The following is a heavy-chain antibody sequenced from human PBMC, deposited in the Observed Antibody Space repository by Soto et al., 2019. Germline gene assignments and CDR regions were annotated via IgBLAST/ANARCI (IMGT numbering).Heavy chain of an antibody. CDR1: GYTFTSYA. D-gene: IGHD2-15*01. Sequence: ASVKVSCKASGYTFTSYAMHWVRQAPGQRLEWMGWINAGNGNTKYSQKFQGRVTITRDTSASTAYMELSSLRSEDTAVYYCARSPPYSALFCSGGSCRSGYFVYWGQGTLVTVSS. J-gene: IGHJ4*02. CDR3: ARSPPYSALFCSGGSCRSGYFVY. CDR2: INAGNGNT. V-gene: IGHV1-3*01.